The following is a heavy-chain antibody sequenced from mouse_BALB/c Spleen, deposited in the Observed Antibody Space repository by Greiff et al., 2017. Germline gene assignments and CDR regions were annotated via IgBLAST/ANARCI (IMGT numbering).Heavy chain of an antibody. J-gene: IGHJ2*01. CDR3: ARDDDYYGYYFDY. CDR2: ISYDGSN. Sequence: EVQLVESGPGLVKPSQSLSLTCSVTGYSITSGYYWNWIRQFPGNKLEWMGYISYDGSNNYNPSLKNRISITRDTSKNQFFLKLNSVTTEDTATYYCARDDDYYGYYFDYWGQGTTLTVSS. CDR1: GYSITSGYY. D-gene: IGHD2-3*01. V-gene: IGHV3-6*02.